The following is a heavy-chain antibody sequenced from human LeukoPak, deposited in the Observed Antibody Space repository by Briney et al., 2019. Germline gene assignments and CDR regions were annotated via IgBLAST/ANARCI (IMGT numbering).Heavy chain of an antibody. CDR2: INPNSGGT. Sequence: GASVTVSYLPSVYTFTGYYMHWVRQAPGQGREWMGWINPNSGGTNYAQKFQGRVTMTRDTSISTAYMELSRLRSDDTAVYYCAGLSPGGLQGYWGQGTLVTVSS. J-gene: IGHJ4*02. CDR1: VYTFTGYY. V-gene: IGHV1-2*02. CDR3: AGLSPGGLQGY. D-gene: IGHD5-24*01.